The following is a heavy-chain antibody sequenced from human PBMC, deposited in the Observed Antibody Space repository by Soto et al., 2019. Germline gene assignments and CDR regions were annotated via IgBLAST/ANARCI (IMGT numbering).Heavy chain of an antibody. V-gene: IGHV1-46*01. CDR2: INPSGGST. CDR3: ARITMIVVVPRAPIFDY. J-gene: IGHJ4*02. CDR1: GYTFTSYY. D-gene: IGHD3-22*01. Sequence: KIGASVKVSCKASGYTFTSYYMHWVRQAPGQGLEWMGIINPSGGSTSHAQKFQGRVTMTRDTSTSTVYMELSSLRSEDTAVYYCARITMIVVVPRAPIFDYWGQGTLVTVSS.